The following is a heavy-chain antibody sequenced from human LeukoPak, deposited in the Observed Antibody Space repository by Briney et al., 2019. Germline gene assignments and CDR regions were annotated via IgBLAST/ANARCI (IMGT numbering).Heavy chain of an antibody. J-gene: IGHJ4*02. D-gene: IGHD4-17*01. CDR1: GYTFSSYG. V-gene: IGHV1-18*01. CDR3: LVTTFDY. CDR2: ISPHSGNT. Sequence: ASVTVSFTASGYTFSSYGINWVRQAPGQGLEWMGWISPHSGNTHYSQNFQGRVTMTTDTSTSTAYMELRSLRSDDTAVYFCLVTTFDYWGQGTLVTVSS.